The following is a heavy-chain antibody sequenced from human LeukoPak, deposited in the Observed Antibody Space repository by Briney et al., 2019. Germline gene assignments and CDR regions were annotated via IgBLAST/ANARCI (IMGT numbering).Heavy chain of an antibody. J-gene: IGHJ4*02. CDR3: ARDDSSRDLY. V-gene: IGHV1-3*04. CDR2: INTGNGNT. Sequence: GASVKVSCKTSGYTFSTYAVHWVRQAPGQRLEWMGWINTGNGNTKYSQKFQGRVTITRDTSASTAYMELSSLRSEDTAMYYCARDDSSRDLYWGQGTLVTVSS. CDR1: GYTFSTYA. D-gene: IGHD6-13*01.